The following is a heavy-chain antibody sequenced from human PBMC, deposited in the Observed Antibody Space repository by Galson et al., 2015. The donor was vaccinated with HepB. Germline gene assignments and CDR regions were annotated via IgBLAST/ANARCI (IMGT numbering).Heavy chain of an antibody. J-gene: IGHJ6*02. Sequence: SLRLSCAASGFTFSSYDMHWVRQATGKGLEWVSAIGTAGDTYYPGSVKGRFTISRENAKNSLYLQMNSLRAGDTAVYYCARALRLGELSLYSWGGSGHYYGMDVWGQGTTVTVSS. CDR3: ARALRLGELSLYSWGGSGHYYGMDV. CDR2: IGTAGDT. CDR1: GFTFSSYD. V-gene: IGHV3-13*01. D-gene: IGHD3-16*02.